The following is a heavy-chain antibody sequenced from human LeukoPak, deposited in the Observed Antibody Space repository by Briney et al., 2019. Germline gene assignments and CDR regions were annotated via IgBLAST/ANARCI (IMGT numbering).Heavy chain of an antibody. CDR2: INPNSGGT. D-gene: IGHD6-19*01. J-gene: IGHJ4*02. CDR3: AKGRRIAVAGNFDY. CDR1: GYTFTGYY. V-gene: IGHV1-2*02. Sequence: GASVKVSCKASGYTFTGYYMHWVRQAPGQGLEWMGWINPNSGGTNYAQKFQGRVTMTRDTSISTAYMELSRLRAEDTALYYCAKGRRIAVAGNFDYWGQGTLVTVSS.